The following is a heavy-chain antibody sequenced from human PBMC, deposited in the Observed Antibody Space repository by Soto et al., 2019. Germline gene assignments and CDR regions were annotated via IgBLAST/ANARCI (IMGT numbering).Heavy chain of an antibody. CDR2: RSYDGSNK. CDR1: GFTFSSNA. D-gene: IGHD3-3*01. CDR3: ARAPYDFWSGYLHDYYYGMDV. V-gene: IGHV3-30-3*01. Sequence: QVQLVESGGGVVQPGRSLRLSCAASGFTFSSNAMHWVRQAPGKGLEWVAVRSYDGSNKYYADSVKGRFTISRDNSKNTLYLPMNSLRAEDTAVYYCARAPYDFWSGYLHDYYYGMDVWGQGTTVTVSS. J-gene: IGHJ6*02.